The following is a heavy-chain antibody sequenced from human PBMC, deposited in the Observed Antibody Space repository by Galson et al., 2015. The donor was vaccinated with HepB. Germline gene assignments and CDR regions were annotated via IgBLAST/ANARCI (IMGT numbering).Heavy chain of an antibody. V-gene: IGHV1-45*02. D-gene: IGHD6-13*01. CDR1: GYTFTYRY. Sequence: QSGAEVKKPGESLKISCKASGYTFTYRYLHWVRQAPGQALGWMGWITPFNGNTNYAQKFQDRVTITRDRSMSTAYMELSSLRSEDTAMYYCARFGQQLSAFDIWGQGTMVTVSS. J-gene: IGHJ3*02. CDR3: ARFGQQLSAFDI. CDR2: ITPFNGNT.